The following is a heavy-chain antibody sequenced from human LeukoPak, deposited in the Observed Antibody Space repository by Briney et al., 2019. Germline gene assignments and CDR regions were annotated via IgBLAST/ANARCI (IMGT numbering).Heavy chain of an antibody. J-gene: IGHJ1*01. CDR3: ARILYCTSISCYSS. Sequence: WGSLRLSCAASGFTFSNYWMHWVRQAPGKGLVWVSRIDPDGSNTTYADSVKGRFTISRDNAKNTLYLQMNSLRAEDTAVYYCARILYCTSISCYSSWGQGTLVTVSS. CDR1: GFTFSNYW. V-gene: IGHV3-74*01. D-gene: IGHD2-2*01. CDR2: IDPDGSNT.